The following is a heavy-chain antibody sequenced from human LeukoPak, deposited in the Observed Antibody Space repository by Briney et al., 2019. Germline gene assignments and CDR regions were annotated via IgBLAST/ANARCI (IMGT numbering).Heavy chain of an antibody. Sequence: PSQTLSLTCTVSGGSISSGSYYWSWIRQPAGKGLEWIGRIYTSGSTNYNPSLESRVTISVDTSKNQFSLKLSSVTAADTAVYYCARGDFSSSSLYWGQGTLATVSS. V-gene: IGHV4-61*02. J-gene: IGHJ4*02. CDR2: IYTSGST. CDR1: GGSISSGSYY. CDR3: ARGDFSSSSLY. D-gene: IGHD6-6*01.